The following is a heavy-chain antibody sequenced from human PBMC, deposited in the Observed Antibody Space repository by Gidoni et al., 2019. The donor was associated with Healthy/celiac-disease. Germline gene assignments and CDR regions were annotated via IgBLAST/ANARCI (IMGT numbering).Heavy chain of an antibody. J-gene: IGHJ4*02. Sequence: QVQLVESGGCVVQPGRPLRLSCAASGFPFSSYGMHWVRQAPGKGLEWVAVISNDGSNKYYADSVKGRFTISRDNSKNTLYLQMNSLRAEDTAVYYCARATTLDYWGQGTLVTVSS. D-gene: IGHD1-7*01. V-gene: IGHV3-30*03. CDR2: ISNDGSNK. CDR3: ARATTLDY. CDR1: GFPFSSYG.